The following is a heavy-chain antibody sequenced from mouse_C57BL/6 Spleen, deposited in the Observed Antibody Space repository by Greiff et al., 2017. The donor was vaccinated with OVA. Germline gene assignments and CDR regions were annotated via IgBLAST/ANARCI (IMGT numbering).Heavy chain of an antibody. Sequence: EVQLVESVPGLAKPSQTLSLPCSVTGYSITNAYWNWIRKFPGHKLEYMGYISYSGSTYYNPSLKRRISITRDTSKNQYYLQLNSVTTEDTATYYCARRGSHYAMDYWGQGTSVTVSS. V-gene: IGHV3-8*01. CDR3: ARRGSHYAMDY. CDR2: ISYSGST. CDR1: GYSITNAY. J-gene: IGHJ4*01.